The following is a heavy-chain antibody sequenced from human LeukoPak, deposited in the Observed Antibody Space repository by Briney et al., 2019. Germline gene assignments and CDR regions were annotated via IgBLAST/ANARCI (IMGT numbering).Heavy chain of an antibody. J-gene: IGHJ3*02. D-gene: IGHD3-10*01. V-gene: IGHV3-74*01. CDR2: INSAGSNT. CDR3: ARGSGSYGQRALDI. Sequence: PGGSLRLSCAGSGFTSTSYWMHWVRQAPGKGLVWVSLINSAGSNTIYADSVKGRFTIPRDNAKNTLYLQMNSLRAEDTAVYYCARGSGSYGQRALDIWGQGTMVTVSS. CDR1: GFTSTSYW.